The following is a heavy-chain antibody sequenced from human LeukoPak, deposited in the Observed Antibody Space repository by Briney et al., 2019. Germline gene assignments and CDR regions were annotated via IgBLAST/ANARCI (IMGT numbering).Heavy chain of an antibody. V-gene: IGHV3-7*03. CDR1: GFTLSSHW. Sequence: GGSLTLSCAASGFTLSSHWMTWVRQAPGEGLEWVANINQDGSAKYYVDSVRGRFTTSRDNAKNSLFLQVNSLRAEDTAVYYCARAGQSDYWGQGTLVTVSS. J-gene: IGHJ4*02. CDR2: INQDGSAK. CDR3: ARAGQSDY.